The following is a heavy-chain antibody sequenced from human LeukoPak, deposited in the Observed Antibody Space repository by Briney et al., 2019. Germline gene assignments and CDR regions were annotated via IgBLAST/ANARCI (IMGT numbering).Heavy chain of an antibody. CDR2: ISGSSGST. Sequence: GGSLRLSGAASGFTFSSYAMSWVRQAPGKGLEWVSAISGSSGSTYYAGSVKGRFTISRDNSKNTLYLQMNSLRAEDPAVYYCAKLIATSDYWGQGTLVTVSS. J-gene: IGHJ4*02. CDR1: GFTFSSYA. CDR3: AKLIATSDY. V-gene: IGHV3-23*01.